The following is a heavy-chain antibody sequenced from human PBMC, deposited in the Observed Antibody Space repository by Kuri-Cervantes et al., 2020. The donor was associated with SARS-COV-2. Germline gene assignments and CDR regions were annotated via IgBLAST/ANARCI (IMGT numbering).Heavy chain of an antibody. Sequence: GESLKISCAASGFTFSSYDMHWVRQATGKGLEWVSAIGTAGDTYYPGSVKGRFTISRENAKNSLYLQMNSLRAEDTALYYCAKDIRSSGWSIDYWGQGTLVTVSS. CDR3: AKDIRSSGWSIDY. J-gene: IGHJ4*02. D-gene: IGHD6-19*01. V-gene: IGHV3-13*04. CDR1: GFTFSSYD. CDR2: IGTAGDT.